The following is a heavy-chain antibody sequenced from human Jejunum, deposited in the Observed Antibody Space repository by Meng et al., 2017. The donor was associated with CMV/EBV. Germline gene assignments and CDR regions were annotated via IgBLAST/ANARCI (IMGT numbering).Heavy chain of an antibody. CDR3: VAIVGLTFDF. V-gene: IGHV4-61*01. D-gene: IGHD1-26*01. CDR1: GDSFSSGTSY. CDR2: IYYSGKI. Sequence: TVSGDSFSSGTSYWSWIRQTPGKGLEWIAYIYYSGKINYNPSLKSRVTLSIDTSKNQFSLRLSSVTAADTAIYYCVAIVGLTFDFWGRGTLVTVSS. J-gene: IGHJ4*01.